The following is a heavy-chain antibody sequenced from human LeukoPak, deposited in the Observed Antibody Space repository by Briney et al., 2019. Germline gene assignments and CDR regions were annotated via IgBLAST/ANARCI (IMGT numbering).Heavy chain of an antibody. CDR1: GGSINSSSCY. Sequence: SETLSLTCTVSGGSINSSSCYWGWIRQPPGKGLEWIGSIYYSGSTYYNPSLKSRVTVSVDTSKNQFSLKLSSVTAADTAVYYCARRKAYYYGSGNERFDPWGQGTLVTVSS. V-gene: IGHV4-39*01. CDR2: IYYSGST. J-gene: IGHJ5*02. CDR3: ARRKAYYYGSGNERFDP. D-gene: IGHD3-10*01.